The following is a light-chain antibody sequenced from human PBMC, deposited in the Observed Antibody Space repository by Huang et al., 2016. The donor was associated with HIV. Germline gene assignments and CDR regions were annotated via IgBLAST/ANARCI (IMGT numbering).Light chain of an antibody. CDR1: QSVLYTSNNKSH. Sequence: DIVLTQSPDSLAVSLGERATINCKSRQSVLYTSNNKSHLAWYQQKPGQPPTVLIYWASTRESGVPDRFSGSGSGTDFTLTIRSLQAEDVAVYYCQQYYSTPLYTFGQGTKLEIK. CDR2: WAS. V-gene: IGKV4-1*01. CDR3: QQYYSTPLYT. J-gene: IGKJ2*01.